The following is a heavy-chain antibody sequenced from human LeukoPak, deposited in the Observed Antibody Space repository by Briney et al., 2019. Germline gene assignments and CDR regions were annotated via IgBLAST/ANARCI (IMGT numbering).Heavy chain of an antibody. CDR2: INPNSGGT. Sequence: ASVKVSCKASGGTFSSYAINWVRQAPGQGLEWMGWINPNSGGTHYAQKFQGRVTMTRDTSISTAYVELSRLRSDDTAVYYCARDPGYSSPRGDYWGQGTLVTVSS. V-gene: IGHV1-2*02. J-gene: IGHJ4*02. D-gene: IGHD5-18*01. CDR3: ARDPGYSSPRGDY. CDR1: GGTFSSYA.